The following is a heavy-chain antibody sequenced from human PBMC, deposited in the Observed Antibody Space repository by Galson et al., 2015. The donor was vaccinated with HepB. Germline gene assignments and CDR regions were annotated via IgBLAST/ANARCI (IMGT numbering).Heavy chain of an antibody. CDR3: ARGWDPGYSGAWYDY. D-gene: IGHD1-26*01. CDR2: ITSSSNYI. J-gene: IGHJ4*02. CDR1: RFTFSSYN. V-gene: IGHV3-21*03. Sequence: SLRLSCAASRFTFSSYNMHWVRQAPGRGLEWVPSITSSSNYIQYADSVKGRFTISRDNAKSSLFLQMNTLRAEDTAVYYCARGWDPGYSGAWYDYWGQGTLVIVSS.